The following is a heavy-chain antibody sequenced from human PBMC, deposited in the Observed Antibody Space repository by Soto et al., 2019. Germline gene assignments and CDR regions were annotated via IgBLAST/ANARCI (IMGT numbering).Heavy chain of an antibody. D-gene: IGHD5-18*01. Sequence: QITLKESGPTLVKPTQTLTLTCTFSGFSLSTSGVGVGWIRQPPGKALEWLALIYWDDDKRYSPSLKSRLTITQDTSKNQVVLTMTNMDPVDTATYYFAHPSGYSYYFDYWGQGTLVTVSS. CDR3: AHPSGYSYYFDY. V-gene: IGHV2-5*02. CDR2: IYWDDDK. CDR1: GFSLSTSGVG. J-gene: IGHJ4*02.